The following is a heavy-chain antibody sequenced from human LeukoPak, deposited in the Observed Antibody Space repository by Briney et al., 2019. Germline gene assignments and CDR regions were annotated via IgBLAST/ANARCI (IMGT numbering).Heavy chain of an antibody. D-gene: IGHD4-17*01. CDR1: GFTFSSYE. CDR3: ARVLSTVTTGDY. V-gene: IGHV3-48*03. CDR2: ISSSGSSI. J-gene: IGHJ4*02. Sequence: GGSLRLSCAASGFTFSSYEMNWVRQAPGKGLEWVSYISSSGSSIYYADSVKGRFTISRDNAKTSLYLQMNSLRAEDTAVYYCARVLSTVTTGDYWGQGTLVTVSS.